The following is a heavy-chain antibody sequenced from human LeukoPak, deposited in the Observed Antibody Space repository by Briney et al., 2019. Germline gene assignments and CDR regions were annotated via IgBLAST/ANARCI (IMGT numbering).Heavy chain of an antibody. CDR1: GFTFSSYA. V-gene: IGHV3-30*04. D-gene: IGHD5-12*01. CDR3: AKDKYGWLSSDWYFDL. CDR2: ISYDGSNK. J-gene: IGHJ2*01. Sequence: PGGSLRLSCAASGFTFSSYAMHWVRQAPGKGLEWVAVISYDGSNKYYADSVKGRFTISRDNSKNTLSLQMHSLRTEDTAIYYCAKDKYGWLSSDWYFDLWGRGTLVTVSS.